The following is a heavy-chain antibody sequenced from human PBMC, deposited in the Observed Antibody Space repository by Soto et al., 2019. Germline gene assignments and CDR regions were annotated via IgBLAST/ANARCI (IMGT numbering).Heavy chain of an antibody. Sequence: QVQLQESGPGLVKPSETLSLTCTVSGGSVSSGSYYWSWIRQPPGKGLEWIGYIYYSGSTNYNPSLKSRVTISVDTSKNQFSLRLSSVTAADTAVYYCARDRPRYGYGLGYYYYGMDVWGQGTTVTVSS. V-gene: IGHV4-61*01. D-gene: IGHD5-18*01. CDR1: GGSVSSGSYY. J-gene: IGHJ6*02. CDR2: IYYSGST. CDR3: ARDRPRYGYGLGYYYYGMDV.